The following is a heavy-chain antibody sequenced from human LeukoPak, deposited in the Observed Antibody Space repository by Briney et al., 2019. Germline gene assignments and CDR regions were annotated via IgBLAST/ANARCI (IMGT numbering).Heavy chain of an antibody. V-gene: IGHV3-74*01. CDR3: ARDPHGDSWDSYASGGPHDAFDI. Sequence: GGSLRLSCAASGVTFSSHWMHWVRQASGEGLVWVARISGDGVSTSHADSVWGRFTISRDNAKNTLYLQMNNPKTADTAVYYCARDPHGDSWDSYASGGPHDAFDIWGRGTMVTVSS. CDR1: GVTFSSHW. CDR2: ISGDGVST. D-gene: IGHD3-10*01. J-gene: IGHJ3*02.